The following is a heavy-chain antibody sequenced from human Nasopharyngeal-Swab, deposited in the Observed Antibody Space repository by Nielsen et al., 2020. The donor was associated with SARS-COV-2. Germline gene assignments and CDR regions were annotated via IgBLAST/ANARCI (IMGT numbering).Heavy chain of an antibody. Sequence: GSLRLSCTVSGVSVSSGNYYWSWIRQPPGKGLEWIGYMYFSGSTNYNPSLESRVTISGDTSKNQFSLKLRSVTAADTAVYYCARDGEFLNAFDIWGQGTMVTVSS. D-gene: IGHD7-27*01. J-gene: IGHJ3*02. V-gene: IGHV4-61*01. CDR2: MYFSGST. CDR1: GVSVSSGNYY. CDR3: ARDGEFLNAFDI.